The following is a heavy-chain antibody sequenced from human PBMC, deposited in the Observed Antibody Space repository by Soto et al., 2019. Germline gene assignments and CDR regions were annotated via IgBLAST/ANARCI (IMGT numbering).Heavy chain of an antibody. D-gene: IGHD2-15*01. CDR2: MNPNSGNT. CDR1: GYSFTSYD. CDR3: ARYPYTSYCSDGSCSYDAFDI. V-gene: IGHV1-8*01. J-gene: IGHJ3*02. Sequence: QVQMVQSGAEVKKPGASVKVSCRASGYSFTSYDVNWVRQATGQGLEWMGWMNPNSGNTAFAQKFEGRVTMTRDTPISTAYMELSGLRSEDTAVYYWARYPYTSYCSDGSCSYDAFDIWGQGTVVTVSS.